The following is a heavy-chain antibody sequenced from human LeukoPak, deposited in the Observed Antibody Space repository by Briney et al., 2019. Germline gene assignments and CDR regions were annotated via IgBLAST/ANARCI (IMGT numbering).Heavy chain of an antibody. CDR1: GYTFTSYG. Sequence: GASVKVSCKASGYTFTSYGISWVRQATGQGLEWMGWMNPNSGNTGYAQKFQGRVTMTRDTSISTAYMELSSLRSEDTAVHYCARMSYYDSSGDNWFDPWGQGTLVTVSS. V-gene: IGHV1-8*02. D-gene: IGHD3-22*01. CDR3: ARMSYYDSSGDNWFDP. J-gene: IGHJ5*02. CDR2: MNPNSGNT.